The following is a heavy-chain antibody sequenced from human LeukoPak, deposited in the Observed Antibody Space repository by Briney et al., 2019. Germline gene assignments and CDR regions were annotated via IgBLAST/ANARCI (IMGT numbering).Heavy chain of an antibody. Sequence: ASVKVSCKASGYTLNKFGMSWVRQAPGEGLEWLGWINTYNGNTNLGEKFQGRVTMTTDTSTSPVYMELTSLRTDDTAVYFCARDTAQHLKRFDYWGQGTLVTVSS. CDR1: GYTLNKFG. J-gene: IGHJ4*02. D-gene: IGHD6-13*01. CDR3: ARDTAQHLKRFDY. CDR2: INTYNGNT. V-gene: IGHV1-18*01.